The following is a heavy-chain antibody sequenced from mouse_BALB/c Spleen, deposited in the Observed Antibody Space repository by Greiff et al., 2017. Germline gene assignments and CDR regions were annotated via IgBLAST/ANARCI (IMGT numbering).Heavy chain of an antibody. V-gene: IGHV1S137*01. J-gene: IGHJ4*01. CDR2: ISTYYGDA. D-gene: IGHD4-1*01. CDR1: GYTFTDYA. Sequence: VQLQQSGAELVRPGVSVKISCKGSGYTFTDYAMHWVKQSHAKSLEWIGVISTYYGDASYNQKFKGKATMTVDKSSSTAYMELARLTSEDSAIYYWASLGAMDYWGQGTSVTVSS. CDR3: ASLGAMDY.